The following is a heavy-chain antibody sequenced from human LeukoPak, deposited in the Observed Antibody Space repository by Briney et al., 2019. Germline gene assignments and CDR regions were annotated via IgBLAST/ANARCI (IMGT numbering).Heavy chain of an antibody. Sequence: PSETLSLTCTVSGGSISSSSFYWGWIRQAPGEGLEWVASVYYSGTTYYNPSLKSRVTISADTSKKRFSLKLSSVTAADTAVYYCTRGSYDVLTGYSTLGEFWGQGTLVIVSS. D-gene: IGHD3-9*01. CDR2: VYYSGTT. CDR1: GGSISSSSFY. CDR3: TRGSYDVLTGYSTLGEF. V-gene: IGHV4-39*01. J-gene: IGHJ4*02.